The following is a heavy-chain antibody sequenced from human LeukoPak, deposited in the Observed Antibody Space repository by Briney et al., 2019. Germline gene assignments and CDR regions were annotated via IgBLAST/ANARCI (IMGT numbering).Heavy chain of an antibody. CDR3: ARDYERWLQFGYYFDY. CDR1: GYTFTSYG. J-gene: IGHJ4*02. V-gene: IGHV1-18*01. D-gene: IGHD5-24*01. CDR2: ISAYNGNT. Sequence: ASVKVSCKASGYTFTSYGISWVRQAPGQGVEWMGWISAYNGNTNYAQKLRGRVTMTTDTSTSTAYMELRSLRSDDTAVYYCARDYERWLQFGYYFDYWGQGTLVTVSS.